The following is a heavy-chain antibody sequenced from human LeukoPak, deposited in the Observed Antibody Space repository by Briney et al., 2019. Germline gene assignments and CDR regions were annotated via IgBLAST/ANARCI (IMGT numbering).Heavy chain of an antibody. V-gene: IGHV3-20*04. Sequence: GGSLRLSCAASGFTFDDYGMNWVRQAPGKGLEWVSGINWNGGSTSYADSVKGRFTISRDNAKNSLYLQMNSLRAEDTAVYYCAKDGGYSSGWYQQDFDYWGQGTLVTVSS. J-gene: IGHJ4*02. CDR2: INWNGGST. D-gene: IGHD6-19*01. CDR3: AKDGGYSSGWYQQDFDY. CDR1: GFTFDDYG.